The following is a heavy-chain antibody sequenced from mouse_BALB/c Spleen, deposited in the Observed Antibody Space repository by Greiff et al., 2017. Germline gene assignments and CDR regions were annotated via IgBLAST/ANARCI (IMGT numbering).Heavy chain of an antibody. CDR3: ARDDYGGYYFDY. V-gene: IGHV14-3*02. J-gene: IGHJ2*01. Sequence: EVQLQQSGAELVKPGASVKLSCTASGFNIKDTYMHWVKQRPEQGLEWIGRIDPANGNTKYDPKFQGKATITADTSSNTAYLQLSSLTSEDTAVYYCARDDYGGYYFDYWGQGTTLTVSS. CDR1: GFNIKDTY. D-gene: IGHD2-4*01. CDR2: IDPANGNT.